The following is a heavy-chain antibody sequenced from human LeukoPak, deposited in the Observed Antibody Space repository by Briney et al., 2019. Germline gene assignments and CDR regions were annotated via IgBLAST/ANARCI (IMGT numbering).Heavy chain of an antibody. CDR2: ISAYNVNT. Sequence: ASVKVSCKASGYTFTDYYLHWVRQAPGQGLEWMGWISAYNVNTNYTQKFQGRVTLTTDTSTGTAYMELRSLRSDDTAVYYRARDDGDYWGQGTLVTVSS. CDR3: ARDDGDY. V-gene: IGHV1-18*04. J-gene: IGHJ4*02. CDR1: GYTFTDYY.